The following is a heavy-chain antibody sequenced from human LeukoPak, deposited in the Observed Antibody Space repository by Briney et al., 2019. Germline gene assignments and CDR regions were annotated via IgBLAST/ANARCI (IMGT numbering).Heavy chain of an antibody. V-gene: IGHV3-7*01. CDR1: GFTFSSYS. CDR3: ARDQGYYFDY. CDR2: INQDGSEK. Sequence: GGSLRLSCAASGFTFSSYSMSWLRQAPGKGLEWVANINQDGSEKYYVDSVKGRFTISRDNANNSVYLQMKSLRAEDTAVYYCARDQGYYFDYWGQGTLVTVSS. J-gene: IGHJ4*02.